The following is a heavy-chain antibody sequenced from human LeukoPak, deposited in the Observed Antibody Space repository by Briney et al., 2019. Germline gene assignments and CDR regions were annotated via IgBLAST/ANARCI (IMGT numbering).Heavy chain of an antibody. Sequence: PGGSLRLSCAASGFTFSSYAMSWVRQAPGKGLEWVSGISWNSDNIGYADSVKGRFTISRDNAKNSLYLQMNSLRAEDKALYYCAKDLSPHYYDSSGRFDYWGQGTLVTVSS. CDR2: ISWNSDNI. V-gene: IGHV3-9*01. D-gene: IGHD3-22*01. J-gene: IGHJ4*02. CDR3: AKDLSPHYYDSSGRFDY. CDR1: GFTFSSYA.